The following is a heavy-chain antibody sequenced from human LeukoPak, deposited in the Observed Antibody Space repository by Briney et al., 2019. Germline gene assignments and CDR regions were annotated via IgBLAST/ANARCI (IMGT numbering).Heavy chain of an antibody. CDR1: GYSISSGYY. CDR3: ARALNGYFDS. V-gene: IGHV4-38-2*01. D-gene: IGHD2-8*01. Sequence: SETLSLTCAVSGYSISSGYYWGWMRQPPGKGLEWVGTIYHSGSTYYNPSLKSRVTISLDTSKNQFSLKLSSVTAAHTAVYYCARALNGYFDSWGQGTLVTVSS. CDR2: IYHSGST. J-gene: IGHJ4*02.